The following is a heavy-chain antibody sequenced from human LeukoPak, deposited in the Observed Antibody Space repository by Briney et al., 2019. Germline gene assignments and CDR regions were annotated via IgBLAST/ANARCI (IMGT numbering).Heavy chain of an antibody. CDR3: ARKGAGTSASHFDY. V-gene: IGHV3-21*01. CDR1: GFTFSSYS. D-gene: IGHD6-19*01. J-gene: IGHJ4*02. CDR2: ISSSSSYI. Sequence: GGSLRLSCAASGFTFSSYSMNWVRRAPGKGLEWVSSISSSSSYIHYADAVKGRFTISRDNAKNSLYLQMNSLRAEDTAVYYCARKGAGTSASHFDYWGQGTLVTVSS.